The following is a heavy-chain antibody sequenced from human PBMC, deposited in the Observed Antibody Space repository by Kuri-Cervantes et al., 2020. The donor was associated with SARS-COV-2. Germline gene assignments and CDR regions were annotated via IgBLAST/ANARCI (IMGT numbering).Heavy chain of an antibody. Sequence: ASVKVSCKASGYTFSSYGVSWVRQAPGQGLEWMGWISTFNGNTNYVQKFQGRVTITRDTSASTAYMELSSLRSEDTAVYYCARVLLAYCGGDCYLDYWGQGTLVTVSS. J-gene: IGHJ4*02. D-gene: IGHD2-21*01. CDR1: GYTFSSYG. CDR2: ISTFNGNT. V-gene: IGHV1-18*01. CDR3: ARVLLAYCGGDCYLDY.